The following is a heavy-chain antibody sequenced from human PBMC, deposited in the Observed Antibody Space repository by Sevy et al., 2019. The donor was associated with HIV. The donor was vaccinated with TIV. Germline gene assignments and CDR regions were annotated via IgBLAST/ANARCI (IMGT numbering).Heavy chain of an antibody. CDR3: ARDPLLGIAREVARGGY. CDR1: GFIFSDYY. J-gene: IGHJ4*02. Sequence: GGSLRLSCSGSGFIFSDYYMSWIRQAPGRGLEWVSYISGSGIIYYADSVEGRFTISRDNARNSLYLQMNSLRADDTAAYYCARDPLLGIAREVARGGYWGQGTLVTVSS. CDR2: ISGSGII. V-gene: IGHV3-11*01. D-gene: IGHD2-2*03.